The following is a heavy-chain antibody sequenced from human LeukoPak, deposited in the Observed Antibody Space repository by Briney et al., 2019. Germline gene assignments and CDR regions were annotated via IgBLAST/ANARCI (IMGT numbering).Heavy chain of an antibody. V-gene: IGHV3-20*04. CDR2: INWNGGST. J-gene: IGHJ6*04. D-gene: IGHD2-8*01. Sequence: PGGSLRLSCAASGFTFDDYGMSWVRQAPGKGLEWVSGINWNGGSTGYADSVKGRFTISRDNAKNSLYLQMNSLRAEDTAVYYCAKAGGYCTNGVCWATLDVWGKGTTVTVSS. CDR1: GFTFDDYG. CDR3: AKAGGYCTNGVCWATLDV.